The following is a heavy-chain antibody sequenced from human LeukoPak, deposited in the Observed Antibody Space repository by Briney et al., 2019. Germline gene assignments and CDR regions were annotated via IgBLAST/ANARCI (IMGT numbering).Heavy chain of an antibody. CDR3: ARETDYYYYGMDV. Sequence: WGWIRQPPGKGLEWIGSIYYSGSTYYNPSLKSRVTISVDTSKNQFSLKLSSVTAADTAVYYCARETDYYYYGMDVWGQGTMVTVSS. CDR2: IYYSGST. V-gene: IGHV4-39*02. J-gene: IGHJ6*02.